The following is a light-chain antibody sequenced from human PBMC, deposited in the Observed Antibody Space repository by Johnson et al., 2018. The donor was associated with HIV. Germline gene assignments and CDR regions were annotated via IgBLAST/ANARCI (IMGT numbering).Light chain of an antibody. J-gene: IGLJ1*01. CDR2: ENN. CDR1: SSNIGDNY. CDR3: GTWDTSLSVYV. V-gene: IGLV1-51*02. Sequence: QSVLTQPPSVSAAPGQKVTISCSGSSSNIGDNYVSWYQQVPGTAPKLLIYENNKRPSGISDRFPGSKSGTSATLGITGLQTGDEADFYCGTWDTSLSVYVFGTGTKVTVL.